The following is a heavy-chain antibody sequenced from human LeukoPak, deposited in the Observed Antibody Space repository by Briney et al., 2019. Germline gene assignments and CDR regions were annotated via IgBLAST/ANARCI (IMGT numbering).Heavy chain of an antibody. J-gene: IGHJ4*02. D-gene: IGHD2-21*01. Sequence: GGSLRLSCAASGFTFRNCWMSWVRQAPGKGLEWVANIKQDGSEKYYVDSVKGRFTISRDNAKTSLYLQMDSLRAEDTAVYFCARDRDGGYSWAYWGQGALVTVSS. CDR2: IKQDGSEK. V-gene: IGHV3-7*01. CDR1: GFTFRNCW. CDR3: ARDRDGGYSWAY.